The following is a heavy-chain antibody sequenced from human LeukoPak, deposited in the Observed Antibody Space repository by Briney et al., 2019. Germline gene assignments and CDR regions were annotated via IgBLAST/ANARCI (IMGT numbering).Heavy chain of an antibody. V-gene: IGHV3-53*04. D-gene: IGHD2-8*01. CDR2: IYSGGST. CDR3: ARRSVYAPYYFDY. CDR1: GFTFSSYA. Sequence: PGGSLRLSCAASGFTFSSYAMSWVRQAPGKGLEWVSVIYSGGSTYYADSVKGRFTISRHNSKNTLYLQMNSLRAEDTAVYYCARRSVYAPYYFDYWGQGTLVTVSS. J-gene: IGHJ4*02.